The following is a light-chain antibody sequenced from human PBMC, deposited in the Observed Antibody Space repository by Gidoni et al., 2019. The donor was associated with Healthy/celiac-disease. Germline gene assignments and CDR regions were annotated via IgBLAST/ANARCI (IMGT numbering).Light chain of an antibody. CDR2: DVS. CDR3: SSYTSSSTLVV. Sequence: QSALTQPASVSGSPGQSITISCTGTSSDFGGYNYVSWYQQHPGKAPKLMIYDVSNRPSGVSNRFSGSKSGNPASLTISGLQAEDEADYYCSSYTSSSTLVVFGGGTKLTVL. CDR1: SSDFGGYNY. V-gene: IGLV2-14*01. J-gene: IGLJ2*01.